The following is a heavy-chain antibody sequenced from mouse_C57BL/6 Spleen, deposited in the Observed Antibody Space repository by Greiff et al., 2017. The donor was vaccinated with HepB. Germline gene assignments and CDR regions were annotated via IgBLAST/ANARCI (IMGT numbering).Heavy chain of an antibody. CDR2: IYPGDGDT. J-gene: IGHJ2*01. V-gene: IGHV1-82*01. CDR3: AREYYGSSYEG. CDR1: GYAFSSSW. Sequence: VQLQQSGPELVKPGASVKISCKASGYAFSSSWMNWVKQRPGKGLEWIGRIYPGDGDTNYNGKFKGKATLTADKSSSTAYMQLSSLTSEDSAVYFCAREYYGSSYEGWGQGTTLTVSS. D-gene: IGHD1-1*01.